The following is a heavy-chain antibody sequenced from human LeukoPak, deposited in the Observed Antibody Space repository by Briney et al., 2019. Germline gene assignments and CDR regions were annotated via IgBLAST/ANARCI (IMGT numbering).Heavy chain of an antibody. Sequence: ASVKVSCKASGFTFTSSAMQWVRQARGQRLEWIGWIVGGSGNTNYAQKFQERVTITRDMSTSTAYMELSSLRSEDTAVYYCGAPPPFFSFYLSSGWDGGGQGAQVPVSS. CDR3: GAPPPFFSFYLSSGWDG. J-gene: IGHJ4*03. CDR2: IVGGSGNT. V-gene: IGHV1-58*02. CDR1: GFTFTSSA. D-gene: IGHD1-26*01.